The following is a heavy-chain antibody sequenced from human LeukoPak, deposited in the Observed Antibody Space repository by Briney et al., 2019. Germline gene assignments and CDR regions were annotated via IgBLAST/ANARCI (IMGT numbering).Heavy chain of an antibody. Sequence: PSQTLSLTCTVSGGSISSGGYYWSWIRQHPGKGLEWIGYIYYSGSTYYNPSLKSRVTISVDTSKNQFSLKLSSVTAADTAVYYCAGSPDHLTSLDYWGQGTLVTVSS. CDR1: GGSISSGGYY. V-gene: IGHV4-31*03. CDR3: AGSPDHLTSLDY. CDR2: IYYSGST. D-gene: IGHD3-10*01. J-gene: IGHJ4*02.